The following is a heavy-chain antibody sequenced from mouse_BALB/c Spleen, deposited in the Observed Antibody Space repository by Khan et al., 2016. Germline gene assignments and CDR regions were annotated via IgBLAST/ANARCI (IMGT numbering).Heavy chain of an antibody. CDR2: INTYSGEP. V-gene: IGHV9-3-1*01. J-gene: IGHJ4*01. CDR1: GYTFTNYG. Sequence: QIQLVQSGPELKKPGETVKISCKASGYTFTNYGMNWVTQAPGKGLKWMGWINTYSGEPTYADDFKGRFAFSLETSASTAYLQINNLKNEDTATYYCARRSTMIYYYAMDYWGRGTSVTVSS. CDR3: ARRSTMIYYYAMDY. D-gene: IGHD2-4*01.